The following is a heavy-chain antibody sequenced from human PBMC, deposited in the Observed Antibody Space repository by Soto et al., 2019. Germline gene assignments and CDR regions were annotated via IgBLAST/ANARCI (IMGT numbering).Heavy chain of an antibody. D-gene: IGHD5-18*01. Sequence: SETLSLTCTVSGGSISSGDYYWSWIRQPPGKGLEWIGYIYYSGSTYYNPSLKSRVTISVDTSKNQFSLKLSSVTAADTAVYYCASLVDTAMVSMDVWGQGTTVTVSS. CDR2: IYYSGST. V-gene: IGHV4-30-4*01. J-gene: IGHJ6*02. CDR3: ASLVDTAMVSMDV. CDR1: GGSISSGDYY.